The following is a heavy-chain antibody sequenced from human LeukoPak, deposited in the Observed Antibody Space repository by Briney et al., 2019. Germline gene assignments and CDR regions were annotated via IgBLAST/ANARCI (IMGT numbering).Heavy chain of an antibody. D-gene: IGHD2-2*01. CDR2: INPNSGGT. V-gene: IGHV1-2*04. CDR3: ARANALYCSSTTCLLDY. Sequence: ASVKVSCKASGYTFTGYYMHWVRQAPGQGLEWMGWINPNSGGTYSAQKFQGWVTMTRDTSISTACMELSRLTSDDTAVYYCARANALYCSSTTCLLDYWGQGTLVTVSS. J-gene: IGHJ4*02. CDR1: GYTFTGYY.